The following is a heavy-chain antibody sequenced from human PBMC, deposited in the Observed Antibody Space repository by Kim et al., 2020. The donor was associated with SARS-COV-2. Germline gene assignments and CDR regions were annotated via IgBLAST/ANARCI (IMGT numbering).Heavy chain of an antibody. V-gene: IGHV4-59*01. CDR3: ARGGVKYYDFWSGLMQEQPVFDY. Sequence: SETLSLTCTVSGGSISSYYWSWIRQPPGKGLEWIGYIYYSGSTNYNPSLKSRVTISVDTSKNQFSLKLSSVTAADTAVYYCARGGVKYYDFWSGLMQEQPVFDYWGQGTLVTVSS. J-gene: IGHJ4*02. D-gene: IGHD3-3*01. CDR1: GGSISSYY. CDR2: IYYSGST.